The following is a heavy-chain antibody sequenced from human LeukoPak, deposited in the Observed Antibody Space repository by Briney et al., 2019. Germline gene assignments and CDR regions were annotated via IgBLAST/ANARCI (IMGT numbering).Heavy chain of an antibody. CDR1: GGSISDYH. Sequence: SETLSLTCAVSGGSISDYHWSWIRQPPGKGLEWIGYIYYDGSTNYSPSLKSRVTISLDTSKNQFSLRLSSVTAADAAVYYRARHKYTAVAFEFWGQGTLVTVSS. J-gene: IGHJ4*02. CDR3: ARHKYTAVAFEF. D-gene: IGHD4-23*01. CDR2: IYYDGST. V-gene: IGHV4-59*08.